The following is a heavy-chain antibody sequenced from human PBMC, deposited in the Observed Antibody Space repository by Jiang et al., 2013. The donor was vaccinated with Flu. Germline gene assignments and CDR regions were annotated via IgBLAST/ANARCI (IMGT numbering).Heavy chain of an antibody. CDR1: GFTFSSYD. D-gene: IGHD1-26*01. J-gene: IGHJ4*02. CDR3: AKDPVVGGGATPFDY. Sequence: VQLVESGGGVVQPGGSLRLSCVASGFTFSSYDISWVRQAPGKGLEWVSAISYSGGVTYYADSVMGRFTVSRDNSKNTLYLQMNSLRAEDTAVYYCAKDPVVGGGATPFDYVGPGNPGHRLL. CDR2: ISYSGGVT. V-gene: IGHV3-23*04.